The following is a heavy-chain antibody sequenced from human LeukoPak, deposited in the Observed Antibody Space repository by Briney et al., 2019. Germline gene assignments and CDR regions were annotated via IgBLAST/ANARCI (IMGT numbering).Heavy chain of an antibody. Sequence: GGSLRLSCAVSGFTLGSYRMHWVRQAPGQGLAWVSRVNTDGSSTTYAESVKGRFTISKDNAKNTLYLQMNGLRAEDTAVYYCARELGVGVIGDAFDIWGQGTVVTVSS. D-gene: IGHD3-22*01. CDR2: VNTDGSST. CDR3: ARELGVGVIGDAFDI. CDR1: GFTLGSYR. V-gene: IGHV3-74*01. J-gene: IGHJ3*02.